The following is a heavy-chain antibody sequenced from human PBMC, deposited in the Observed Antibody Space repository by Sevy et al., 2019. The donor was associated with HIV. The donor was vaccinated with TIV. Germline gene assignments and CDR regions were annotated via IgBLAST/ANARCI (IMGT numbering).Heavy chain of an antibody. V-gene: IGHV3-15*01. D-gene: IGHD2-21*01. CDR2: IKNKNDGGRT. Sequence: GGSLRLSCAASGFTFSNTWMSWVRQAPGKGLELVGRIKNKNDGGRTDYAAPVIGRFTISRDDSKSTLYLRMNSLKIDDTAVYYCTTMGWHGGVDIWGQGTMVTVSS. CDR1: GFTFSNTW. J-gene: IGHJ3*02. CDR3: TTMGWHGGVDI.